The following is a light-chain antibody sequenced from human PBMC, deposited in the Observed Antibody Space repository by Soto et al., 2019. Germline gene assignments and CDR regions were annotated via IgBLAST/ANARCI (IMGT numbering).Light chain of an antibody. J-gene: IGKJ2*01. CDR3: QQSYSTLHT. CDR1: QSISSY. Sequence: DIQMTQSPSSLSASVGDRVTITCRASQSISSYLNWYQQKPGKAPNLLIYAASSLQSGVPSRFSGSGSGTDFTLTIGSLQPEDFATYYCQQSYSTLHTFGQGTKVDIK. CDR2: AAS. V-gene: IGKV1-39*01.